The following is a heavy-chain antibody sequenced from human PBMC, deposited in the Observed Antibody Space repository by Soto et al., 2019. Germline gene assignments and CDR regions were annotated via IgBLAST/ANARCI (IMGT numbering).Heavy chain of an antibody. CDR1: GYSFTSYW. Sequence: GESLKISCKGSGYSFTSYWIAWVRQMPGKGLEWMGIIYPGDSDTRYSPSFQGQVIISADKSISTVYLQWSSLKASDTAMYYCARRGDRTSYPCYFDLWGRGTLVTVSS. V-gene: IGHV5-51*01. CDR3: ARRGDRTSYPCYFDL. CDR2: IYPGDSDT. D-gene: IGHD6-6*01. J-gene: IGHJ2*01.